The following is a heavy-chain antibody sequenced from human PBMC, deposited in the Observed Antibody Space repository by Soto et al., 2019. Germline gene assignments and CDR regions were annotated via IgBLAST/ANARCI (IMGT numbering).Heavy chain of an antibody. J-gene: IGHJ4*02. CDR2: ISGSGGSK. CDR3: AKDLSIVVVVAATIHDY. V-gene: IGHV3-23*01. Sequence: GESLKISCAASGFTFSSYAMSWVRQAPGKGLEWVSAISGSGGSKYYADSVKGRFTISRDNSKNTLYLQMNSLRAEDTAVYYCAKDLSIVVVVAATIHDYWGQGTLVTVSS. CDR1: GFTFSSYA. D-gene: IGHD2-15*01.